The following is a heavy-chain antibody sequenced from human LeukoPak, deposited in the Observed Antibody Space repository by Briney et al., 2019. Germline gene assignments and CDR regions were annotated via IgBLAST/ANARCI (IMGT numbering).Heavy chain of an antibody. V-gene: IGHV5-51*01. CDR2: INPGDSDT. Sequence: GESLKISCKGSGYSFTRYWIGSVRQKPGKGLEWMGIINPGDSDTRYSPSFQGQVTISADKSISTAYLQWSSLKASDTAMYYCARQDVASTGTTYYYAMDVWGQRTTVTVSS. D-gene: IGHD1/OR15-1a*01. CDR1: GYSFTRYW. CDR3: ARQDVASTGTTYYYAMDV. J-gene: IGHJ6*02.